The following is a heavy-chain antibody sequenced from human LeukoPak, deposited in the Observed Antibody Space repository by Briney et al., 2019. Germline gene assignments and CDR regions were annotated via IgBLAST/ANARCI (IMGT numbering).Heavy chain of an antibody. Sequence: GASVKVSCKASGYTFTSYGISWVRQAPGQGLEWMGWISAYNGSTNYAQKLQGRVTMTTDTSTSTAYMELRSLRSDDTAVYYCARDSGSSWYENFDYWGQGTLVTVSS. CDR1: GYTFTSYG. CDR3: ARDSGSSWYENFDY. J-gene: IGHJ4*02. CDR2: ISAYNGST. V-gene: IGHV1-18*04. D-gene: IGHD6-13*01.